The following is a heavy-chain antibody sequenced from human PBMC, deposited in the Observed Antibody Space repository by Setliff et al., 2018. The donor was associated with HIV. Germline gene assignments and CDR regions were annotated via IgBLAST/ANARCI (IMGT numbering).Heavy chain of an antibody. CDR3: ARVVSSYWGGYYYYYMDV. V-gene: IGHV4-59*01. CDR2: IYHSGST. CDR1: GGSINSYY. D-gene: IGHD3-10*01. J-gene: IGHJ6*03. Sequence: LSLTCTVSGGSINSYYWSWIRQPPGKGLEWIGNIYHSGSTNYNPALKSRVTISVDVSKEKFSLRLTSVTAADTAVYYCARVVSSYWGGYYYYYMDVWGKGTTVTVSS.